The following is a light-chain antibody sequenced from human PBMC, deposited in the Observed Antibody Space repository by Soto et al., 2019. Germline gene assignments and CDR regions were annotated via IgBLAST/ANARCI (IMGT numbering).Light chain of an antibody. J-gene: IGKJ1*01. CDR2: KAS. CDR1: QGISSW. V-gene: IGKV1-12*01. Sequence: DIQMTQSPGSVSASVVGRFTSTFLASQGISSWLAWYQQKPGKAPKLLISKASSLEIGVPSRFSGSGSGTEFTLTISSLQSEDFALYYCQQYNDWPLTFGQGTKVDIK. CDR3: QQYNDWPLT.